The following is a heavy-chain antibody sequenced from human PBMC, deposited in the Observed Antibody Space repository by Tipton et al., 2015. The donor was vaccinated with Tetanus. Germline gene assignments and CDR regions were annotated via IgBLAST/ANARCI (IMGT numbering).Heavy chain of an antibody. V-gene: IGHV4-31*03. Sequence: TLSLTCTVSGGSISRGGYYWSWIRQNPGKGLEWIGDIYYSGSTYSNPSLKSRVTISVDTSKNQFSLKLNSVTAADTAVYYCARDQARGARGWNYFDFWGQGTLVTVSS. CDR2: IYYSGST. D-gene: IGHD1-26*01. CDR3: ARDQARGARGWNYFDF. CDR1: GGSISRGGYY. J-gene: IGHJ4*02.